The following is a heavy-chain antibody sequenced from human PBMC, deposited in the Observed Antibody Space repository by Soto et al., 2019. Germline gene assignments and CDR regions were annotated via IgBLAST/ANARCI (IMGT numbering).Heavy chain of an antibody. J-gene: IGHJ1*01. V-gene: IGHV3-30*18. CDR2: ISYDGSNK. CDR3: AKGGSGYPFQH. Sequence: QVQLVESGGGVVQPGRSLRLSCAASGFTFSSYGMHWVRQAPGKGLEWVAVISYDGSNKYYADSVKGRFTISRDNSKNTLYLQMNSLRAEDTAVYSCAKGGSGYPFQHWGQGTLVTVSS. CDR1: GFTFSSYG. D-gene: IGHD3-22*01.